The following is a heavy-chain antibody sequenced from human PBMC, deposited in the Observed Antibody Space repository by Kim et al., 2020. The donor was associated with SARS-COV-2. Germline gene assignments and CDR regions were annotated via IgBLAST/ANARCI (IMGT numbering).Heavy chain of an antibody. J-gene: IGHJ4*02. Sequence: SETLSLTCAVYGGSFSGYYWSWIRQPPGKGLEWIGEINHSGSTNYNPSLKSRVTISVDTSKNQFSLKLSSVTAADTAVYYCARGVSGWYDGDYWGQGTLVTVSS. D-gene: IGHD6-19*01. CDR2: INHSGST. CDR1: GGSFSGYY. V-gene: IGHV4-34*01. CDR3: ARGVSGWYDGDY.